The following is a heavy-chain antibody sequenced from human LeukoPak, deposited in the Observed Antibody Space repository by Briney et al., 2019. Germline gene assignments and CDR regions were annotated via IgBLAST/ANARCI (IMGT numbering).Heavy chain of an antibody. CDR3: ARDLDDILTAYKPITYYFDY. CDR1: GYTFTNYG. CDR2: ISAYTGNT. V-gene: IGHV1-18*01. Sequence: GASVKVSCTASGYTFTNYGISWVRQAPGQGLEWMGWISAYTGNTKYAQKFQGRVTMTAATSTRTAYMELRSLRTDDTAVYYCARDLDDILTAYKPITYYFDYWGQGTLVTVSS. D-gene: IGHD3-9*01. J-gene: IGHJ4*02.